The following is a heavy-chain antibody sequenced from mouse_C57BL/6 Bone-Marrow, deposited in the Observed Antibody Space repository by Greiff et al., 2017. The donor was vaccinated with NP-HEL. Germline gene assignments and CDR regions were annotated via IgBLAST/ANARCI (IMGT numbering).Heavy chain of an antibody. D-gene: IGHD2-4*01. J-gene: IGHJ1*03. Sequence: VQLQQSGPELVKPGASVKISCKASGYSFTGYYMNWVKQSPEKSLEWIGEINPSTGGTTYNQKFKAKATLTVDKSSSTAYMQLKSLTSEDSAVYYCARHDYDGWYFDVWGTGTTVTVSS. CDR2: INPSTGGT. V-gene: IGHV1-42*01. CDR3: ARHDYDGWYFDV. CDR1: GYSFTGYY.